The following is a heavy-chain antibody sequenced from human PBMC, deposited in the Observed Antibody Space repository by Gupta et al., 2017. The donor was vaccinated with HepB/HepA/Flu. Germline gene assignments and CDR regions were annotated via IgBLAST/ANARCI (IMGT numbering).Heavy chain of an antibody. D-gene: IGHD1-26*01. Sequence: EVQLVESGGGLIQPGGSLRLSCAASGLTVSSNYMSCVGQAPGKGREWGSVIYSGGSTYYADAVKGRFTISRDNSKNTLYLQMKSLRAEDTAVYYYAGGSYPIYYMDVWGKGTTVTVSS. J-gene: IGHJ6*03. CDR2: IYSGGST. CDR3: AGGSYPIYYMDV. V-gene: IGHV3-53*01. CDR1: GLTVSSNY.